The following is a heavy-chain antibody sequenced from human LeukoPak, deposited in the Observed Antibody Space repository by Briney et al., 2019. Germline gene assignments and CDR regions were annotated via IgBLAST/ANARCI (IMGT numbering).Heavy chain of an antibody. D-gene: IGHD3-22*01. V-gene: IGHV3-66*01. Sequence: GGSLRLSCAASGFTVSSNYMSWVRQAPGKGLEWVSVIYSGGSTYYADSVKGRFTISRDNSKNTLYLQMNSLRAEDTAVYYCARDIPNSSGYYYRRSFAFDIWGQGTMVTVSS. J-gene: IGHJ3*02. CDR3: ARDIPNSSGYYYRRSFAFDI. CDR2: IYSGGST. CDR1: GFTVSSNY.